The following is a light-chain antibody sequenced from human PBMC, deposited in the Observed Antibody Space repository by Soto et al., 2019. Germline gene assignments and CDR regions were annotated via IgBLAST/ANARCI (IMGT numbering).Light chain of an antibody. Sequence: QSVLTQPASVSGSPGQSIAISCTGTSSYVGGYDYVSWYQQHPDKAPKLMTYEVTKRPSGVSNRFSGSKSGNTASLTISGLQPEDEADYYCSSHTSGNTRVFGSGTKVTVL. CDR3: SSHTSGNTRV. V-gene: IGLV2-14*01. J-gene: IGLJ1*01. CDR2: EVT. CDR1: SSYVGGYDY.